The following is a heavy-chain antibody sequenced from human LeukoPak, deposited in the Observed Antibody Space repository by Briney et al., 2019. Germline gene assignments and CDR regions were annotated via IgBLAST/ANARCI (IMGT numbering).Heavy chain of an antibody. CDR3: ARDILTGYFDY. CDR2: FNPENGNT. V-gene: IGHV1-18*01. J-gene: IGHJ4*02. D-gene: IGHD3-9*01. Sequence: ASVKVSCKASGYSFVGYGITWVRQAPGQGLEWMGWFNPENGNTNYAQKVQGRVTMTADTSTSTSYMELRSLRSDDTAVYYCARDILTGYFDYWGQGTLVTVSS. CDR1: GYSFVGYG.